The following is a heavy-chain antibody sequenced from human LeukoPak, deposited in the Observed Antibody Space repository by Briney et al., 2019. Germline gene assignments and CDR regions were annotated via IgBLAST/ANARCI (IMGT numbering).Heavy chain of an antibody. CDR1: GFTVSSNY. CDR3: AVLRYFDWLSPFDY. Sequence: GGSLRLSCAASGFTVSSNYMSWVRQAPGKGLEWVSVIYSGGSTYYADSVKGRFTISRDNSKNTLYLQMNSLRAEDTAVYYCAVLRYFDWLSPFDYWGQGTLVTVSS. V-gene: IGHV3-53*01. J-gene: IGHJ4*02. CDR2: IYSGGST. D-gene: IGHD3-9*01.